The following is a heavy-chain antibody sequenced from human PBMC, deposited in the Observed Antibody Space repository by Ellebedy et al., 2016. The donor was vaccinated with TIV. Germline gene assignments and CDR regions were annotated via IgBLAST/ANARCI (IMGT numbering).Heavy chain of an antibody. V-gene: IGHV3-23*01. CDR3: AKDGRGTNPGHFDY. J-gene: IGHJ4*02. CDR2: ISGSAGST. Sequence: PGGSLRLSYAASGFTFNSYVMSWVRQAPGKGLEWVSAISGSAGSTYYADSVKGRFTISRDNSKNTLFLQMNSLRAEDTAVYYCAKDGRGTNPGHFDYWGQGTLVTVSS. D-gene: IGHD2-8*01. CDR1: GFTFNSYV.